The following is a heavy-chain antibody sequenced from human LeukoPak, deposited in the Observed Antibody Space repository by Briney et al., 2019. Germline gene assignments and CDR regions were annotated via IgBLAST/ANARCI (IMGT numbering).Heavy chain of an antibody. D-gene: IGHD2-8*02. CDR1: GDSMTNYY. CDR3: AKTGSLVGRFFDY. J-gene: IGHJ4*02. Sequence: SETLSLTCTVSGDSMTNYYWNWIRQPPGKGLEWIGYIHHSGTTNYNPSLKSRLTMSVDTSKNQFSLKLTSVSAADTAMYFCAKTGSLVGRFFDYWGQGIQVIVSS. CDR2: IHHSGTT. V-gene: IGHV4-59*01.